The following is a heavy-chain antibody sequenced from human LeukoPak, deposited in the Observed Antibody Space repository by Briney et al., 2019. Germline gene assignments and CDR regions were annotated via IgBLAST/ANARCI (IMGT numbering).Heavy chain of an antibody. CDR1: GGSVTSGGSY. D-gene: IGHD3-10*01. J-gene: IGHJ4*02. V-gene: IGHV4-31*03. CDR2: IYYSGYT. Sequence: PSQTLSLTCSVSGGSVTSGGSYWSWIRQHPGKGLEWIGYIYYSGYTFYSPSLKNRFFISLDTSKNQFSLKFNSVTAADTAVYYCARHPELYFFDYWGQGTLVTVSS. CDR3: ARHPELYFFDY.